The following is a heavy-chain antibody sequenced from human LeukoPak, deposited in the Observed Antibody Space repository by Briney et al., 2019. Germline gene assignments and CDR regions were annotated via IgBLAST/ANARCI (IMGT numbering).Heavy chain of an antibody. CDR1: GYTFTSYD. V-gene: IGHV1-8*01. Sequence: ASVKVSCKASGYTFTSYDINWVRQATGQGLEWMGWMNPNSGNTGYAQKFQGRVTMTRNTSISKAYMELSSLRSEDTAVYYCARAYGYCSGGSCYSFPRWFDPWGQGTLVTVSS. CDR3: ARAYGYCSGGSCYSFPRWFDP. CDR2: MNPNSGNT. J-gene: IGHJ5*02. D-gene: IGHD2-15*01.